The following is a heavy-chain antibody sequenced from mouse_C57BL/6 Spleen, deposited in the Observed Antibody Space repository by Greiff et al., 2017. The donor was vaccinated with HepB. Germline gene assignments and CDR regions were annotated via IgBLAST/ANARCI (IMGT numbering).Heavy chain of an antibody. CDR1: GYTFTSYW. V-gene: IGHV1-59*01. CDR3: APYGNFGYWYFDV. CDR2: IDPSDSYT. D-gene: IGHD2-1*01. Sequence: QVQLQQSGAELVRPGTSVKLSCKASGYTFTSYWMHWVKQRPGQGLEWIGVIDPSDSYTNYNQKFKGKATLTVDTSSSTAYMQLSSLTSEDSAVYYCAPYGNFGYWYFDVWGTGTTVTVSS. J-gene: IGHJ1*03.